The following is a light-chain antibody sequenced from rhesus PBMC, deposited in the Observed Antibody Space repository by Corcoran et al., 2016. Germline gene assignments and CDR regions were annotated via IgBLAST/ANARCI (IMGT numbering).Light chain of an antibody. J-gene: IGKJ4*01. Sequence: QVILTQSPATLSLSPGERATLSCRASQSVSSYLAWYQQKPGQAPKPLIYGATSRATGIPDRFSGSGSGTEFTLTSSSLEPEDFAVYYCQKYSSSPLTFGGGTKVELK. CDR1: QSVSSY. V-gene: IGKV3-53*02. CDR2: GAT. CDR3: QKYSSSPLT.